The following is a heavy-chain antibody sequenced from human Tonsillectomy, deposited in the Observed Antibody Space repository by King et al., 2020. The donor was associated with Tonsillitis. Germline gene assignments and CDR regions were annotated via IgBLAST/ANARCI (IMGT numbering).Heavy chain of an antibody. Sequence: VQLVESGGGLVQPGRSLRLSCAASGFTFDGDGMNWGRQASGEGLDWGAGNSSNSGVIGFADSVKGRLTISRDNAKNSLYLQMNSLRAEDTALYYCAKGYSSGWKGDASDIWGQGTMVTVSS. D-gene: IGHD6-19*01. CDR3: AKGYSSGWKGDASDI. V-gene: IGHV3-9*01. CDR2: NSSNSGVI. J-gene: IGHJ3*02. CDR1: GFTFDGDG.